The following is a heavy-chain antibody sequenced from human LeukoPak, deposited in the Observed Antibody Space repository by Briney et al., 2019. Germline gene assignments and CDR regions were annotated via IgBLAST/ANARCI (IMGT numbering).Heavy chain of an antibody. D-gene: IGHD6-13*01. CDR1: GFTFSSYA. CDR3: AKNGPGYASSWTGWFDP. Sequence: GGSLRLSCAASGFTFSSYAMIWVRQAPGKGLEWVSAIGGSDGRTFYADSVKGRFTISRDNSKNTLYLQMNSLRGEDTAAYFCAKNGPGYASSWTGWFDPWGQGTLVTVSS. V-gene: IGHV3-23*01. J-gene: IGHJ5*02. CDR2: IGGSDGRT.